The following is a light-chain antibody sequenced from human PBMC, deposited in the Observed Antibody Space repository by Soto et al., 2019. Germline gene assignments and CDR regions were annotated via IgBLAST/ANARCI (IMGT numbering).Light chain of an antibody. Sequence: EIVLTQSPGTLSLSPGGTATLSCRASQSLTSYLAWYQQKPDQAPRLLIYGISTRATDIPARFSGSGSGTEFTLTISSLQSEDFAVYYCQQYNNWPLTFGGGTKVDIK. CDR2: GIS. CDR3: QQYNNWPLT. CDR1: QSLTSY. V-gene: IGKV3-15*01. J-gene: IGKJ4*01.